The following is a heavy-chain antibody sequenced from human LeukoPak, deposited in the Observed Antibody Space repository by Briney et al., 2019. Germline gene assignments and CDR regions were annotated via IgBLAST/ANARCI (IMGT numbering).Heavy chain of an antibody. CDR3: AKGAAAPTDY. CDR2: IRGSGRT. D-gene: IGHD6-13*01. CDR1: GFNFRSNG. J-gene: IGHJ4*02. V-gene: IGHV3-23*01. Sequence: GGTLRLSCAASGFNFRSNGMSWVRQAPGKGLEWVSMIRGSGRTYYADSVKGRFTISKDNSKNTLYLQMNSLRAEDTAVYYCAKGAAAPTDYWGQGTLVTVSS.